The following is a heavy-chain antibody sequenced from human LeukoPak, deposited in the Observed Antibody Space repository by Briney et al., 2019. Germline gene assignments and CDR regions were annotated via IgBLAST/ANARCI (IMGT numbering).Heavy chain of an antibody. V-gene: IGHV3-7*01. CDR1: GFTFSDYW. D-gene: IGHD2/OR15-2a*01. CDR2: IKYDGSEK. Sequence: GGSLRLSCAASGFTFSDYWMSWVRQAPGKGLEWVANIKYDGSEKYYVDSVKGRFTISRDNAKNSLYLQMNSLRAEDTGVYYCARKNSFDYWGQGTLVTVSS. J-gene: IGHJ4*02. CDR3: ARKNSFDY.